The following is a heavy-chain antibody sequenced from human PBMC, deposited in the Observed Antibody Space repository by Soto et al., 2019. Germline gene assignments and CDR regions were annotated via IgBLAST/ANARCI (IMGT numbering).Heavy chain of an antibody. D-gene: IGHD3-22*01. V-gene: IGHV3-7*01. CDR1: GFTFSSYW. CDR3: ARDSGYDSKRRYYYYGMDV. Sequence: GGSLRLSCAASGFTFSSYWMSWVRQAPGKGLEWVANIKQDGSEKYYVDSVKGRFTISRDNAKNSLYLQMNSLRAEDTAVYYCARDSGYDSKRRYYYYGMDVWGQGTTVTVSS. J-gene: IGHJ6*02. CDR2: IKQDGSEK.